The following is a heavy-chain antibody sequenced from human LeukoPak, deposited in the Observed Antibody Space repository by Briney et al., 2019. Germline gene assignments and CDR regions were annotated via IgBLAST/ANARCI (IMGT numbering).Heavy chain of an antibody. Sequence: SETLSLTCAVSGYSISSGYYWGWIRPPPGTGLEWIGNIYHSGSTYYNPSLKSRVTISVDTHEIKFSLKQKPVSGGHTALYSFARHLHLEWLLAGIDPWGQGTLVTVSS. V-gene: IGHV4-38-2*01. D-gene: IGHD3-3*01. CDR2: IYHSGST. CDR3: ARHLHLEWLLAGIDP. CDR1: GYSISSGYY. J-gene: IGHJ5*02.